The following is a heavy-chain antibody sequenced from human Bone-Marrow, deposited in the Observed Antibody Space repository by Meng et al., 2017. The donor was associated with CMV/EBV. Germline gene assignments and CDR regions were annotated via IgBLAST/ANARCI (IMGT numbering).Heavy chain of an antibody. CDR3: TNVGRT. D-gene: IGHD3-16*01. CDR1: GFTFSSYG. Sequence: GGSLRLSCAASGFTFSSYGMHWVRQAPGKGLVWVSRINSDGSSTSYADSVKGRFTISRDNAKNTLYLQMNSLKTEDTVVYYCTNVGRTWGQGTLVTVSS. J-gene: IGHJ5*02. V-gene: IGHV3-74*01. CDR2: INSDGSST.